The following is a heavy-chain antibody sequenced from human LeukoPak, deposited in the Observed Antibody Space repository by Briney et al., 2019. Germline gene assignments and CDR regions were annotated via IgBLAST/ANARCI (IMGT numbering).Heavy chain of an antibody. CDR3: AKQAWWSGYFYFLPFDY. D-gene: IGHD3-3*01. J-gene: IGHJ4*02. CDR1: DFTFSTYG. CDR2: ISYSGSST. V-gene: IGHV3-23*01. Sequence: GGSLRLSCAASDFTFSTYGMSWVRQAPGKGLEWVSGISYSGSSTYYADSVKGRFTISRDNSKNTVYLQMNSLRAEDTAIYYCAKQAWWSGYFYFLPFDYWGQGTLVTVSS.